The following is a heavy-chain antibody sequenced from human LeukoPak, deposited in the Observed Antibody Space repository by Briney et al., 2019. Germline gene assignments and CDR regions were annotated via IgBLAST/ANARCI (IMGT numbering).Heavy chain of an antibody. J-gene: IGHJ6*03. CDR1: GVSISSYY. Sequence: SETLSLTCTVSGVSISSYYWSWIRQPAGKGLEWIGRIYTSGSTNYNPSLKSRVTISVDTSKNQFSLKLSSVTAADTAVYYCARDGTAVNYYYYMDVWGKGTTVTVSS. D-gene: IGHD6-19*01. CDR3: ARDGTAVNYYYYMDV. CDR2: IYTSGST. V-gene: IGHV4-4*07.